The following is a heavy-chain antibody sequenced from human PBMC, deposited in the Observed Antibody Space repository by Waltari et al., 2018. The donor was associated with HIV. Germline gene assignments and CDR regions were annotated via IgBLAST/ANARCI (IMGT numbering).Heavy chain of an antibody. D-gene: IGHD6-13*01. V-gene: IGHV3-48*01. J-gene: IGHJ4*02. CDR1: GFTFSSYS. CDR3: ARVLLIAAAGIDY. CDR2: ISSRSSTI. Sequence: EVQLVESGGGLVQPGGSLRLSCAASGFTFSSYSMNWVRQAPGKGLEWVSYISSRSSTIYYADYVKGRFTSSRDNAKNSLYLQMNSLRAEDTAVYYCARVLLIAAAGIDYWGQGTLVTVSS.